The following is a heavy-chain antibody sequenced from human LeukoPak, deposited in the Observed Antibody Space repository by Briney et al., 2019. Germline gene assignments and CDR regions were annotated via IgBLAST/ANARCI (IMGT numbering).Heavy chain of an antibody. Sequence: SETLSLTCTVSGGSINNYYWSWIRQPAGKGLEWIGRIYTRGSTNYNHSLKSGVTMSVDTSKNQFSLKLSSVTAADTAVYYCARGRYCSADICSGGDAFDIWGQGTMVSVSS. D-gene: IGHD2-15*01. CDR3: ARGRYCSADICSGGDAFDI. CDR1: GGSINNYY. J-gene: IGHJ3*02. V-gene: IGHV4-4*07. CDR2: IYTRGST.